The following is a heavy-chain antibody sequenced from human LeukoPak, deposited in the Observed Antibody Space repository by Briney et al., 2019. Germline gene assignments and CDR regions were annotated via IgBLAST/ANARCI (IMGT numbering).Heavy chain of an antibody. J-gene: IGHJ6*03. V-gene: IGHV4-61*02. CDR2: IYTSGST. CDR1: GGFIGNSSYY. Sequence: SETLSLTCTVSGGFIGNSSYYWSWIRQPAGKGLEWIGRIYTSGSTNYNPSLKSRVTISVDRSKNQFSLKLTSVTAADTAMYYCARAKPYASSLGPDYYYYYMDVWGKGTTVTVSS. D-gene: IGHD6-13*01. CDR3: ARAKPYASSLGPDYYYYYMDV.